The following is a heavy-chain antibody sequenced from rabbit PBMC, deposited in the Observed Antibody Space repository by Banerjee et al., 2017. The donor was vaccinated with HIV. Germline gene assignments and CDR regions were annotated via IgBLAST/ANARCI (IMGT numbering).Heavy chain of an antibody. CDR1: GFSFSSNW. Sequence: EESGGGLVQPEGSLTLTCTVSGFSFSSNWICWVRQAPGKGLEWIACINTNDGDTDYANWPKGRFTISKTSSTTVTLQMTSLTAADTATYFCARNYVNAFDPRGPGTLVTVS. CDR2: INTNDGDT. D-gene: IGHD1-1*01. J-gene: IGHJ2*01. CDR3: ARNYVNAFDP. V-gene: IGHV1S45*01.